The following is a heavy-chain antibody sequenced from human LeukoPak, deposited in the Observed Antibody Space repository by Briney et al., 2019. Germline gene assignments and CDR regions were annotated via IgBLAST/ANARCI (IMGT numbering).Heavy chain of an antibody. V-gene: IGHV1-18*01. CDR3: ARDLRTAYDYGEEFDY. D-gene: IGHD4-17*01. CDR2: ISAYNGNT. J-gene: IGHJ4*02. Sequence: ASVKVSCKASGYTFTSYGISWVRQAPGQGLEWMGWISAYNGNTNYAQKLQGRVTMTTDTSTSTAYMELRSLRSDDTAVYYCARDLRTAYDYGEEFDYWGQGTQVTVSS. CDR1: GYTFTSYG.